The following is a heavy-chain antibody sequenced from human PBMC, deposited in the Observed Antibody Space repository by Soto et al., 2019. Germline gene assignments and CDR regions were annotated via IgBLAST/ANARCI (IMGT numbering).Heavy chain of an antibody. Sequence: EVQLLESGGDLIQPGGSLRLSCAASGFTFNIYAMTWVRQAPGKGLEWVSAISRYGDITYYADSVEGRFSISRDNSKNTLYLQMTSLRAEDTAVYYCAKDRYLDHDSRGYLFDNWGQGTLVTVS. CDR1: GFTFNIYA. J-gene: IGHJ4*02. D-gene: IGHD3-22*01. CDR2: ISRYGDIT. CDR3: AKDRYLDHDSRGYLFDN. V-gene: IGHV3-23*01.